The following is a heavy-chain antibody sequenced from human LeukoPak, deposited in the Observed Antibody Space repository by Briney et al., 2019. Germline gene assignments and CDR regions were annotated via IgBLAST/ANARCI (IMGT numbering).Heavy chain of an antibody. D-gene: IGHD3-22*01. CDR2: IYTSGST. CDR3: ARDISRYYYDSSGWFYY. V-gene: IGHV4-61*02. J-gene: IGHJ4*02. CDR1: GGSISSGSYY. Sequence: SETLSLTCTVSGGSISSGSYYWSWIRQPAGKGLEWIGRIYTSGSTNYNPSLKSRVTISVDTSKNQFSLKLSSVTAADTAVYYCARDISRYYYDSSGWFYYWGKGTLVTVSS.